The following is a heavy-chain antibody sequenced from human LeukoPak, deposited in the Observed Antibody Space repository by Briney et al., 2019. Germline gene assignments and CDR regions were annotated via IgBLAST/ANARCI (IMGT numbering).Heavy chain of an antibody. Sequence: SETLSLTCTVSGASISDYYWNWIRQPPGKGLEWIGYIYYSGSTNYNPSLKSRVTISVDTSKNQFSLKLSSVTAADTAVYYCARGGFLDPFDPWGQGTLVTVSS. J-gene: IGHJ5*02. D-gene: IGHD1-1*01. CDR3: ARGGFLDPFDP. CDR2: IYYSGST. CDR1: GASISDYY. V-gene: IGHV4-59*13.